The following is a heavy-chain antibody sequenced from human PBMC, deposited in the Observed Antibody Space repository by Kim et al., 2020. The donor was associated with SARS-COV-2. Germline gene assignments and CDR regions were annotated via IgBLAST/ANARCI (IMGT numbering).Heavy chain of an antibody. J-gene: IGHJ4*02. CDR2: GGST. CDR3: ANIIITSH. Sequence: GGSTYYAAAVKGRFTISRENSKNTLYLQMNSLRAEDTAVYYCANIIITSHWGQGTLVTVSS. V-gene: IGHV3-23*01. D-gene: IGHD3-10*01.